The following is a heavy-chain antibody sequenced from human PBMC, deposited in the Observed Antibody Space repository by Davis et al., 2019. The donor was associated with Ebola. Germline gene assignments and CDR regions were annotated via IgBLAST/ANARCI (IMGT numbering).Heavy chain of an antibody. CDR2: IWYDGSNK. V-gene: IGHV3-33*01. CDR3: ARSATVSTGRFDY. J-gene: IGHJ4*02. Sequence: GESLKISCAASGFTFSSYGMHWVRQAPGKGLEWVAVIWYDGSNKYYADSVKGRFTISRDNAKNSLYLQMNSLRAEDTAVYYCARSATVSTGRFDYWGQGTLVTVSS. D-gene: IGHD2-8*02. CDR1: GFTFSSYG.